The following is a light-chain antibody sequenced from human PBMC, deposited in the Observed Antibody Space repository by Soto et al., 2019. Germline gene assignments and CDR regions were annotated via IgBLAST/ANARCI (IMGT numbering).Light chain of an antibody. J-gene: IGKJ1*01. Sequence: EIVMTQSPATLSVSPGERGTLSCRASQSVNSNLAWYQQKPGQAPRLLIYGASTRATGIPARFSGSGSGTEFTLTISSLQSEYLAIYYCQQYNNWPRTFGQGTKVEVK. CDR2: GAS. CDR3: QQYNNWPRT. V-gene: IGKV3-15*01. CDR1: QSVNSN.